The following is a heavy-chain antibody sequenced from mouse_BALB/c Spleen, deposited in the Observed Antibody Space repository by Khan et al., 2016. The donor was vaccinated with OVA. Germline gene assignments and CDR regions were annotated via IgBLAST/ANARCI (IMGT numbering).Heavy chain of an antibody. CDR2: ISYSGRT. J-gene: IGHJ2*01. Sequence: EVQLQESGPGLVKPSQSLSLTCTVTGYSITSDYAWNWIRQFPGNKLEWMGYISYSGRTSYNPSLKSRISITRETSTNQFFLQLNSVTTEDTATYYCARSVTITTVVATDFDYWGQGTTLTVSS. CDR1: GYSITSDYA. D-gene: IGHD1-1*01. CDR3: ARSVTITTVVATDFDY. V-gene: IGHV3-2*02.